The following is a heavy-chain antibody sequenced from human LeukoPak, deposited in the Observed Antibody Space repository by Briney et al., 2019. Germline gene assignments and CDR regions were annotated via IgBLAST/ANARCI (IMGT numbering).Heavy chain of an antibody. D-gene: IGHD3-22*01. J-gene: IGHJ4*02. V-gene: IGHV1-2*02. CDR2: INPNSGGT. CDR1: GDTFTSYG. CDR3: AGYYYDSSGYYNAY. Sequence: GASVKVSCKASGDTFTSYGISWVRQAPGQGLEWMGWINPNSGGTNYAQKFQGRVTMTRDTSISTAYMELSRLRSDDTAVYYCAGYYYDSSGYYNAYWGQGTLVTVSS.